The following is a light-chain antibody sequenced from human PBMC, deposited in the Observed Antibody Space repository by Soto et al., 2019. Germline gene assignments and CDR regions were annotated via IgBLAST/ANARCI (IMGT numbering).Light chain of an antibody. CDR1: LGIGST. J-gene: IGKJ4*01. CDR3: QHYANWPLT. CDR2: GAS. V-gene: IGKV3-15*01. Sequence: EIVMTPSPATLSVSPGEGATLACRASLGIGSTLAWYQQKPGQTPRLLIYGASTRATGVPARFSGSASGTEFTHTITSQQSEDFAVYYCQHYANWPLTFGGGTKVESK.